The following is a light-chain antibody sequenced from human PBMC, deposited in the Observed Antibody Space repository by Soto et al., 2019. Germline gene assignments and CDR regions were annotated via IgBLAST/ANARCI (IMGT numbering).Light chain of an antibody. CDR2: DVT. Sequence: QSALTQPRSVSGSPGQSVTISCTGTSSDVGGYNYVSWYQQHPGKAPKLMIYDVTKRPSGVPDRFSGSKSGNTASLTISRLQSDDEADYYCCSYAGSYTYVFGIGTKLTVL. CDR3: CSYAGSYTYV. V-gene: IGLV2-11*01. CDR1: SSDVGGYNY. J-gene: IGLJ1*01.